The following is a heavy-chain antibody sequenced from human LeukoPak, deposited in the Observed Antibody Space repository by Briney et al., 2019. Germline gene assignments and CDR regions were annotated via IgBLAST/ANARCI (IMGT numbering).Heavy chain of an antibody. CDR1: GFTVTGNY. J-gene: IGHJ4*02. D-gene: IGHD2-2*01. CDR3: ARVIQSQLLKGYFDF. Sequence: PGGSLRLSCAVSGFTVTGNYMTWVRQAPGKGLEWVSIICSDGGTYYADSVKGRFSISRDHSKNTVFLQMNSLRGEDTGVYYCARVIQSQLLKGYFDFWGQGALVTVSS. V-gene: IGHV3-53*01. CDR2: ICSDGGT.